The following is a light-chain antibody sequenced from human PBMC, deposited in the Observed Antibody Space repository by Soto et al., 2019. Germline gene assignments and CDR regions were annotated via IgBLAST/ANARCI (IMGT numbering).Light chain of an antibody. Sequence: EIVLTQSPGTLSLSPGERATLSCRASQSVGNNYLAWYQQKPGQAPRLLIYGASSRAAGIPDRFGGSGSGTDFTLPISRLEPEDFAVYYCQHYGGYSSYTFAQGTKLEIK. V-gene: IGKV3-20*01. CDR3: QHYGGYSSYT. J-gene: IGKJ2*01. CDR1: QSVGNNY. CDR2: GAS.